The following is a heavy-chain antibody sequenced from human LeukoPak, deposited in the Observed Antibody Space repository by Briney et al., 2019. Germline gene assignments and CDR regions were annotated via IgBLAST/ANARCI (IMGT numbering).Heavy chain of an antibody. CDR3: ARQYYYDSSGYDY. D-gene: IGHD3-22*01. CDR1: GGSISSISFY. Sequence: PSETLSLTCTVSGGSISSISFYWGWIRQPPGRGLEWIGGIYYTGSTFYNPSLKSRVTISVDTSKNQFSLKLSSVTAADTAVYYCARQYYYDSSGYDYWGQGTLVTVSS. V-gene: IGHV4-39*01. CDR2: IYYTGST. J-gene: IGHJ4*02.